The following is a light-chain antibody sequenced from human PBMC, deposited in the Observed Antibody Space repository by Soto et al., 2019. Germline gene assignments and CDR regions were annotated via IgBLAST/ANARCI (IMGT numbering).Light chain of an antibody. CDR3: QQYGSSPRT. Sequence: EIVLTQSPGTLSLSPGERATLSCRASQSVSSIYLGWYQQKPGQAPRLLMYGASSRATGIPERFSGSGSVTDFTLTISRLEPEDFAVYYCQQYGSSPRTFGQGTKVDI. V-gene: IGKV3-20*01. J-gene: IGKJ1*01. CDR1: QSVSSIY. CDR2: GAS.